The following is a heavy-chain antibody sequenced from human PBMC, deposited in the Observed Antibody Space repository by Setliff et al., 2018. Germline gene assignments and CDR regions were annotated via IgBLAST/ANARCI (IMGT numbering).Heavy chain of an antibody. CDR3: ARSMFSGYLPLGGKYSTDV. V-gene: IGHV3-33*08. CDR2: IWHDGTTK. CDR1: GFTFNSYV. J-gene: IGHJ6*03. Sequence: GGSLRLSCAASGFTFNSYVMNWVRQAPGKGLEWVSLIWHDGTTKIYADSVKGRFSMSRDISRNTLYLQMNRLTVEDTAVYYCARSMFSGYLPLGGKYSTDVWGKGTMVTVSS. D-gene: IGHD3-22*01.